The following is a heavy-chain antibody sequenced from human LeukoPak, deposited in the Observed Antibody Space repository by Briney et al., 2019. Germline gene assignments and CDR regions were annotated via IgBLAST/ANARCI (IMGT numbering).Heavy chain of an antibody. CDR1: GGSISSYY. Sequence: SETLSLTCTVSGGSISSYYWSWIRQPPGKGLEWIGYFYYSGSTNYNPSLKSRVTISVDTSKNQFSLNLISVTAADTAVYYCARDSGTTGEVKFDPWGQGTLVTVSS. J-gene: IGHJ5*02. D-gene: IGHD3-10*01. CDR2: FYYSGST. V-gene: IGHV4-59*12. CDR3: ARDSGTTGEVKFDP.